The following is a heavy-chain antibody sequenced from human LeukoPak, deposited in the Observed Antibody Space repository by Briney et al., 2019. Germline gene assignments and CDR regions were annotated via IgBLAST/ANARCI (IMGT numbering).Heavy chain of an antibody. Sequence: PGGSLRLSRATSGFNFNTYWMSWVRQAPGRGLEWVANIKQDGSDKYYVDSVKGRFTISRDNAYSSLYLQMNNLRAEDTAVYYCARGDGSSSGLYFDSWGQGTLVTVSS. CDR1: GFNFNTYW. J-gene: IGHJ4*02. CDR2: IKQDGSDK. V-gene: IGHV3-7*01. CDR3: ARGDGSSSGLYFDS. D-gene: IGHD6-6*01.